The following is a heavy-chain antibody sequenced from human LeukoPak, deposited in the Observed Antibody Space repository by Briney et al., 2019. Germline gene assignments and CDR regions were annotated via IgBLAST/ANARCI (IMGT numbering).Heavy chain of an antibody. CDR1: GGSFSGYY. CDR3: ARDRSYGSGVLDY. V-gene: IGHV4-34*01. CDR2: INHSGST. D-gene: IGHD3-10*01. Sequence: SETLSLTCAVYGGSFSGYYWTWIRQPPGKGLEWIGEINHSGSTNYNPSLKSRVTISLDTSKNQFSLKLSSVTAADTAVYYCARDRSYGSGVLDYWGQGTLVTVSS. J-gene: IGHJ4*02.